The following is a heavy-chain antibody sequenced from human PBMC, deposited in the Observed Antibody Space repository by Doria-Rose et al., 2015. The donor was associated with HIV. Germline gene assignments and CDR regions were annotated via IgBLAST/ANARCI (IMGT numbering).Heavy chain of an antibody. CDR2: IFSDDER. Sequence: QESGPVLVKPTETLTLTCTVSGVSLSSPGMDVSWIRQPPGKALEWLANIFSDDERSYKKSLKSRLTISRGTSKSQVVLTMTDMDPVDTATYYCARIKSSRWYHKYYFDFWGQGTLVIVSA. CDR3: ARIKSSRWYHKYYFDF. CDR1: GVSLSSPGMD. V-gene: IGHV2-26*01. J-gene: IGHJ4*02. D-gene: IGHD6-13*01.